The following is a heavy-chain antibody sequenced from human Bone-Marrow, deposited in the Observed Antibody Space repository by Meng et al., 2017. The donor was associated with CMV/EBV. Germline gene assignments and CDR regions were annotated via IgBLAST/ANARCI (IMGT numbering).Heavy chain of an antibody. CDR3: ARDRGCSSTSCYPNNWFDP. Sequence: LRLSCTVSGGSISSGDYYWSWIRQPPGKGLEWIGYIYYSGSTYYNPSLKSRVTISVDTSKNQFSLKLSSVTAADTAVYYCARDRGCSSTSCYPNNWFDPWGQGTLVTVSS. J-gene: IGHJ5*02. CDR2: IYYSGST. D-gene: IGHD2-2*01. CDR1: GGSISSGDYY. V-gene: IGHV4-30-4*08.